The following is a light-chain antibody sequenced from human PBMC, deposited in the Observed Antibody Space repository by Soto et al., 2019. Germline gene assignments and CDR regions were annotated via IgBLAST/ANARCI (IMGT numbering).Light chain of an antibody. CDR2: GST. V-gene: IGLV1-40*01. J-gene: IGLJ1*01. CDR3: QSYDSSLSGDV. Sequence: QSVLTQPPSVSGAPGQRVTISCAGSSSNIGAGYDVHWYQQVPGTAPQLLIYGSTNRPSGVPDRLAGSRSANSASLAITGLQAADESYYYCQSYDSSLSGDVFGAGTKVTVL. CDR1: SSNIGAGYD.